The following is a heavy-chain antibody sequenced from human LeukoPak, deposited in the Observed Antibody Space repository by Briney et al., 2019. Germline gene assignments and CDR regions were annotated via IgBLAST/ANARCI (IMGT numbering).Heavy chain of an antibody. J-gene: IGHJ5*02. V-gene: IGHV4-39*01. CDR2: IYYSGST. Sequence: SETLSLTCTVSGGSISSSSYYWGWIRQPPGKGLEWIGSIYYSGSTYYNPSLKSRVTISVDASKNQFSLKLSSVTAADTAVYYCASRAGTMVRGVIIAGWFDPWGQGTLVTVSS. CDR3: ASRAGTMVRGVIIAGWFDP. D-gene: IGHD3-10*01. CDR1: GGSISSSSYY.